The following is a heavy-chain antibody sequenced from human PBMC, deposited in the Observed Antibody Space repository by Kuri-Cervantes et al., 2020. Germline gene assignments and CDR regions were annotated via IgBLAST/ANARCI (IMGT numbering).Heavy chain of an antibody. CDR2: IYYSGST. D-gene: IGHD3-16*02. V-gene: IGHV4-59*06. J-gene: IGHJ3*02. Sequence: GSLRLSCAASGFTFSSYSMNWVRQAPGKGLEWIGYIYYSGSTYYNPSLKSRVTISVDTSKNQFSLKLSSVTAADTAVYYCARVGREYEVWGSYRYSFDAFGIWGQGTMVTVSS. CDR3: ARVGREYEVWGSYRYSFDAFGI. CDR1: GFTFSSYS.